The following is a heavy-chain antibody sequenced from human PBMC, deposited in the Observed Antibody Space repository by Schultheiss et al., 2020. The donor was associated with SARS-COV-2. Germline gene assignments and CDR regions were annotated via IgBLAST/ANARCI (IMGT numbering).Heavy chain of an antibody. J-gene: IGHJ6*02. Sequence: GGSLRLSCAASEFTFSSYGMNWVRQAPGKGLEWVSSISGSGGSTYYADSVKGRFTISRDNSKNTLYLQMNSLRAEDTAVYYCARDRGYCSSTSCYKDQRYYYGMDVWGQGTTVTVSS. CDR1: EFTFSSYG. D-gene: IGHD2-2*02. V-gene: IGHV3-23*01. CDR2: ISGSGGST. CDR3: ARDRGYCSSTSCYKDQRYYYGMDV.